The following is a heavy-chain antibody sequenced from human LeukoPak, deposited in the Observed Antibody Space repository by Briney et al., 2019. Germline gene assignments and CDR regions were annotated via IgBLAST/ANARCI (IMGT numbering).Heavy chain of an antibody. D-gene: IGHD3-22*01. CDR3: ARRWGDSSSPLDS. J-gene: IGHJ4*02. CDR2: IRSSGTTI. CDR1: GFTFSSYE. Sequence: QPGGSLRLSCGASGFTFSSYEMNWVRQAPGKGLEWVSYIRSSGTTIYYADAVKGRFTISRDNAKNSLYLQMNSLRAEDTAVYYCARRWGDSSSPLDSWGQGTLVTVSS. V-gene: IGHV3-48*03.